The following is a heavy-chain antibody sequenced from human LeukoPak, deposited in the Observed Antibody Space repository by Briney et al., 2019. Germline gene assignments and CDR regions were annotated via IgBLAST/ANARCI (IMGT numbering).Heavy chain of an antibody. V-gene: IGHV4-4*07. D-gene: IGHD3-3*01. J-gene: IGHJ4*02. CDR1: GASISSYY. CDR2: VSTSGST. Sequence: SETLSLTCTVSGASISSYYWSWIRPPAGKGLEWIGHVSTSGSTNYNPSLKSRVTMSVDTSKNQFSLKLSSVTAADTALYYCARAPGGDFWSGSQYFFDYWGQGTLVTVSS. CDR3: ARAPGGDFWSGSQYFFDY.